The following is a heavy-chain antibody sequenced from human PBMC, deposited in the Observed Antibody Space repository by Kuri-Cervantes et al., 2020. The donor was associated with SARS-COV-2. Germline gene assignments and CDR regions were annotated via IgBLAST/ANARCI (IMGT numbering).Heavy chain of an antibody. J-gene: IGHJ4*02. D-gene: IGHD6-13*01. CDR3: ARGPWEQQLVPFDY. V-gene: IGHV7-4-1*02. CDR2: INTNTGNP. CDR1: GYTFTTYG. Sequence: ASVKVSCKASGYTFTTYGITWVRQAPGQGLEWMGWINTNTGNPTYAQGFTGRFVFSLDTSVSTAYLQISSLKAEDTAVYYCARGPWEQQLVPFDYWGQGTLVTVSS.